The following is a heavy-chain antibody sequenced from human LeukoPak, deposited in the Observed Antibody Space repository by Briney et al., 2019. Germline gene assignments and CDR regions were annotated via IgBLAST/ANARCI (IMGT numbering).Heavy chain of an antibody. CDR3: AKDGSGWSFDY. V-gene: IGHV1-3*04. J-gene: IGHJ4*02. D-gene: IGHD6-19*01. CDR1: GYTFSTYA. Sequence: GASVKVACKASGYTFSTYAVHWVRQAPGQRLERMGWISTGNGYTESSQKFQDRLTITRDTSASTAYMELSSLRSEDTAVYYCAKDGSGWSFDYWGQGTLVSVSS. CDR2: ISTGNGYT.